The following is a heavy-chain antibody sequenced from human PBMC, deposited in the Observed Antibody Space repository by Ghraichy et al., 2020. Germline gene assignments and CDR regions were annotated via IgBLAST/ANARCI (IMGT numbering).Heavy chain of an antibody. V-gene: IGHV4-39*01. CDR3: ARLKVVAAAYCYFDL. D-gene: IGHD2-15*01. CDR1: GGSISSSSYY. J-gene: IGHJ2*01. Sequence: SETLSLTCTVSGGSISSSSYYWGWIRQPPGKGLEWIGSIYYSGSTYYNPSLKSRVTISVDTSKNQFSLKLSSVTAADTAVYYCARLKVVAAAYCYFDLWGRGTLVTVSS. CDR2: IYYSGST.